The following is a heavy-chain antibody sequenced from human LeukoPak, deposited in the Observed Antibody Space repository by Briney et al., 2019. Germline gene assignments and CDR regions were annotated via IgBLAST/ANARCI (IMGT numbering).Heavy chain of an antibody. Sequence: SVKVSCKASGGTFSSYTISWVRQAPGQGLEWMGRIIPILGIANYAQKFHGRVTITADKSTSTAYMELSSLRSEDTAVYYCAREEAAVAGTFGFDYWGQGTPVTVSS. V-gene: IGHV1-69*04. J-gene: IGHJ4*02. CDR1: GGTFSSYT. D-gene: IGHD6-19*01. CDR2: IIPILGIA. CDR3: AREEAAVAGTFGFDY.